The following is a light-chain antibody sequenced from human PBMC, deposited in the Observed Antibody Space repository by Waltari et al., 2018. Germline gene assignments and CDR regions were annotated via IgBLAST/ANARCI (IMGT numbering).Light chain of an antibody. CDR2: AAT. J-gene: IGKJ4*01. CDR1: QNIYTW. V-gene: IGKV1-12*01. CDR3: QQANSFPRL. Sequence: DIQMTQSPSFVSASIGDRVTMTCRASQNIYTWLAWYQQRPGQAPQLLIYAATKLQSGVPLRFSGSGSGTDFTLTISNLRSEDAAVYFCQQANSFPRLFGGGTKVAI.